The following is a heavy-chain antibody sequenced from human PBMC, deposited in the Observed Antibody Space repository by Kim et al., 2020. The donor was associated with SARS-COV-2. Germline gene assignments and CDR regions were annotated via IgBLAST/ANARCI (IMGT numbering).Heavy chain of an antibody. CDR2: INPNSGGT. J-gene: IGHJ5*02. CDR3: ARDRNYDSSDWFDP. Sequence: ASVKVSCKASGYTFTGYYMHWVRQAPGQGLEWMGRINPNSGGTNYAQKFQGRVTMTRDTSISTAYMELSRLRSDDTAVYYCARDRNYDSSDWFDPWGQGTLVTVSS. D-gene: IGHD3-22*01. V-gene: IGHV1-2*06. CDR1: GYTFTGYY.